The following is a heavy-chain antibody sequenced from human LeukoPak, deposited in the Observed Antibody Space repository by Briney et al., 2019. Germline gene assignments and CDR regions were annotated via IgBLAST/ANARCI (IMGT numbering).Heavy chain of an antibody. CDR2: ISSSSSYI. V-gene: IGHV3-21*01. J-gene: IGHJ4*02. CDR1: GFTFSSYS. CDR3: ARADSSSWKIYFDY. Sequence: EGSLRLSCAASGFTFSSYSMNWVRQAPGKGLEWVSSISSSSSYIYYADSVKGRFTISRDNAKNSLYLQMNSLRAEDTAVYYCARADSSSWKIYFDYWGQGTLVTVSS. D-gene: IGHD6-13*01.